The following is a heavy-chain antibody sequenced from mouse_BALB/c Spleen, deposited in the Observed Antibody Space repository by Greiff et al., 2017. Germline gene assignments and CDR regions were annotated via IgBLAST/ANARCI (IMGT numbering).Heavy chain of an antibody. V-gene: IGHV2-6-7*01. CDR2: IWGDGST. Sequence: QVQLKESGPGLVAPSQSLSITCTVSGFSLTGYGVNWVRQPPGKGLEWLGMIWGDGSTDYNSALKSRLSISKDNSKSQVFLKMNSLQTDDTARYYCAKDEGLPYGNYDWFAYWGQGTLVTVSA. CDR1: GFSLTGYG. D-gene: IGHD2-1*01. J-gene: IGHJ3*01. CDR3: AKDEGLPYGNYDWFAY.